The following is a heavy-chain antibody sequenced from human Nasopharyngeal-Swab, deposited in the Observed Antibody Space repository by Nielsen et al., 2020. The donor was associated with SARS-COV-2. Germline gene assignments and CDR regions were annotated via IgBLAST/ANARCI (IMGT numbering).Heavy chain of an antibody. CDR3: ARALGSIAARPRFDP. CDR2: IYHSGST. V-gene: IGHV4-34*13. Sequence: WIRQPPGKRLEWIGEIYHSGSTNYNPSLKSRVTISVDTSKNQFSLKLSSVTAADTAVYYCARALGSIAARPRFDPWGQGTLVTVSS. D-gene: IGHD6-6*01. J-gene: IGHJ5*02.